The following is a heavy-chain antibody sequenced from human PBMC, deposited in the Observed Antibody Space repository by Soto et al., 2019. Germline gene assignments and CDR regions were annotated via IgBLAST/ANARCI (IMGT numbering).Heavy chain of an antibody. V-gene: IGHV3-23*01. Sequence: GGSLRLSCAASGFTFSSYAMSWVRQAPGKGLKRVSAISGSGGSTYYADSVKGRFTISRDNSKNTLYLQMNSLRAEDTAVYYFATGSYCSSTSCYRFQVDFDYWGQGTLVTVSS. CDR2: ISGSGGST. CDR3: ATGSYCSSTSCYRFQVDFDY. CDR1: GFTFSSYA. J-gene: IGHJ4*02. D-gene: IGHD2-2*01.